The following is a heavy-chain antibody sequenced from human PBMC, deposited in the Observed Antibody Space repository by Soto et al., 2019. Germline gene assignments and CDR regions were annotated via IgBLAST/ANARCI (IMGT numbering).Heavy chain of an antibody. CDR1: GYTFTGYY. CDR2: INPNSGGT. J-gene: IGHJ6*02. CDR3: ARGRILWFGEPIYYYYYGMDV. V-gene: IGHV1-2*04. D-gene: IGHD3-10*01. Sequence: ASVKVSCKASGYTFTGYYMHWVRQAPGQGLEWMGWINPNSGGTNYAQKFQGWVTMTRETSISTAYMELSRLRSDDTAVYYCARGRILWFGEPIYYYYYGMDVWGQGTTVTVSS.